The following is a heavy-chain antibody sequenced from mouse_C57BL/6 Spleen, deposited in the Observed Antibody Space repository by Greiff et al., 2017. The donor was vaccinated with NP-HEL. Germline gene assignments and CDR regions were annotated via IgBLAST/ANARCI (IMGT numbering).Heavy chain of an antibody. CDR1: GFNIKNTY. D-gene: IGHD2-1*01. Sequence: EVKLEESVAELVRPGASVKLSCTASGFNIKNTYMHWVKQRPEQGLEWIGRIDPANGNTKYAPKFQGKATITADTSSNTAYLQLSSLTSEDTAIYYCASYYGNLAWFAYWGQGTLVTVSA. CDR2: IDPANGNT. CDR3: ASYYGNLAWFAY. V-gene: IGHV14-3*01. J-gene: IGHJ3*01.